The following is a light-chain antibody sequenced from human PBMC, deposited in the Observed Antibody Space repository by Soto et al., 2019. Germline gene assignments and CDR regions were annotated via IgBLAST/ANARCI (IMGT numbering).Light chain of an antibody. V-gene: IGLV2-11*01. CDR2: DVT. Sequence: QSALTQPRSVSGSPGQSVTISCTGSSSDVGGYNYVSWYQQQPGKAPKLLIYDVTIRTSGVSARFSGSKSGNTASLPISGLQAEDDADYFCCSYEGTYTSFVFGTGTKVTVL. CDR1: SSDVGGYNY. CDR3: CSYEGTYTSFV. J-gene: IGLJ1*01.